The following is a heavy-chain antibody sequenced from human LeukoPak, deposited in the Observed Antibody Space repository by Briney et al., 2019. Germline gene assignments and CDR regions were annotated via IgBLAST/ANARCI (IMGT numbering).Heavy chain of an antibody. CDR3: ARDHSSWSYYYYYGMDV. Sequence: SETLSLTCTVSGGSISTYYWTWIRQPPGKGLEWIGSIYYSGSTYYNPSLKSRVTISVDTSKNQFSLKLSSVTAADTAVYYCARDHSSWSYYYYYGMDVWGQGTTVTVSS. CDR2: IYYSGST. J-gene: IGHJ6*02. V-gene: IGHV4-59*12. D-gene: IGHD6-13*01. CDR1: GGSISTYY.